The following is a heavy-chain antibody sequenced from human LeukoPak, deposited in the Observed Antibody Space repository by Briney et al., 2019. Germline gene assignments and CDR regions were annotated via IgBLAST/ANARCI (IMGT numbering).Heavy chain of an antibody. Sequence: ASAKVSCKASGYTFTGYYMHWVRQAPGQGLEWMGWINPNSGGTNYAQKFQGRVTMPRDTSISTAYMELSRLRSDDTAVYYCARVPRCGSGGSCPFQTYYYYGMDVWGQGTTVTVSS. CDR1: GYTFTGYY. CDR2: INPNSGGT. J-gene: IGHJ6*02. D-gene: IGHD2-15*01. CDR3: ARVPRCGSGGSCPFQTYYYYGMDV. V-gene: IGHV1-2*02.